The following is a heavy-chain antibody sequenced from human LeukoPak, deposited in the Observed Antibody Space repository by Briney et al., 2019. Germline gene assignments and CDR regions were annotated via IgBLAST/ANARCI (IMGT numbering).Heavy chain of an antibody. V-gene: IGHV3-23*01. CDR2: IRGSGGGT. CDR3: GRDPNGDYIGAFDF. Sequence: PGGSLRLSCAASGFTFSNYAMIWVRLAPGKGLEWVSSIRGSGGGTSYADSVKGRFTMYRDNSRDTLYLQMNNLRAEDTAVYYCGRDPNGDYIGAFDFWGQGTLVTVSS. D-gene: IGHD4-17*01. CDR1: GFTFSNYA. J-gene: IGHJ3*01.